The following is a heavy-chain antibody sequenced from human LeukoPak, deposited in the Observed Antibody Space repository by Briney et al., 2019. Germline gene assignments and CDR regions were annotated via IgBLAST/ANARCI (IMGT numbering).Heavy chain of an antibody. CDR1: GGSFSGYY. J-gene: IGHJ4*02. CDR3: ARSYCSSTNCYASGYFDY. CDR2: INHSGST. V-gene: IGHV4-34*01. D-gene: IGHD2-2*01. Sequence: PSETLSLTCAVYGGSFSGYYWSWIRQPPGKGLEWIGEINHSGSTNYNPSLKSRVTISVDTSKNQFSLKLSSVTAADTAVYYCARSYCSSTNCYASGYFDYWGQGALVTVSS.